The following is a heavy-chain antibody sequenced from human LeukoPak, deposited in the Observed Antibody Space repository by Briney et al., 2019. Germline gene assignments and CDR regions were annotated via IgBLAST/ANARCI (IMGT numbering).Heavy chain of an antibody. Sequence: SETLSLTCTVSGGSISSSSYYWGWIRQPPGKGLEWIGSIYYSGSTYYNPSLKSRVTISVDTSKNQFSLKLSSVTAADTAVYYCARDRLRVPADDAFDIWGQGTMVTVSS. J-gene: IGHJ3*02. CDR1: GGSISSSSYY. V-gene: IGHV4-39*07. D-gene: IGHD2-2*01. CDR2: IYYSGST. CDR3: ARDRLRVPADDAFDI.